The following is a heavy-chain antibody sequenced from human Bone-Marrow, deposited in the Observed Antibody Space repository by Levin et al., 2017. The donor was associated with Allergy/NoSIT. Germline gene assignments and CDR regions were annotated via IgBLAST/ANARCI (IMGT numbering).Heavy chain of an antibody. CDR2: ISSSSSYT. D-gene: IGHD3-10*01. V-gene: IGHV3-11*05. Sequence: GGSLRLSCAASGFTFSDYYMSWIRQAPGKGLEWVSYISSSSSYTNYADSVKGRFTISRDNAKNSLYLQMNSLRAEDTAVYYCARDRKSAARNYYGSGRAFDIWGQGTMVTVSS. CDR3: ARDRKSAARNYYGSGRAFDI. J-gene: IGHJ3*02. CDR1: GFTFSDYY.